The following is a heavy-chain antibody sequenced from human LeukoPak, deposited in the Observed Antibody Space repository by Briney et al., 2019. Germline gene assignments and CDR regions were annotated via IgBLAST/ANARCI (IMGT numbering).Heavy chain of an antibody. CDR2: INTNTGNP. V-gene: IGHV7-4-1*02. CDR3: ARDQEYQLPAPTDWFDP. D-gene: IGHD2-2*01. CDR1: GYTFTSYA. J-gene: IGHJ5*02. Sequence: ASVKVSCKASGYTFTSYAMNWVRQAPGQGLEWMGWINTNTGNPTYAQGFTGRFVFSLDTSVSTAYLQISSLKAEDTAVYYCARDQEYQLPAPTDWFDPWGQGTLVTSPQ.